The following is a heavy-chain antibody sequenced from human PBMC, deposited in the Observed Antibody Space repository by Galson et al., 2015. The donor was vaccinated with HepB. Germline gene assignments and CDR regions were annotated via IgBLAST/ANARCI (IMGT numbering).Heavy chain of an antibody. CDR3: AVSLAVAGTNPDY. J-gene: IGHJ4*02. Sequence: SVKVSCKASGYTFTSYAMNWVRQAPGQGLEWMGWINTNTGNPTYAQGFTGRFVFSLDTSVSTAYRQISSLKAEDTAVYYCAVSLAVAGTNPDYWGQGTLVTASS. D-gene: IGHD6-19*01. CDR2: INTNTGNP. CDR1: GYTFTSYA. V-gene: IGHV7-4-1*02.